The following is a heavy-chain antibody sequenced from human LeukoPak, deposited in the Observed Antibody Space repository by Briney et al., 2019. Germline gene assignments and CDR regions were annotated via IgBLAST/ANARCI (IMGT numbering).Heavy chain of an antibody. Sequence: SETLSLTCTVSGGSISSSSYYWGWIRQPPGKGLEWIGSIYYSGSTYYNPSLKSRVTISVDTSRNQFSLKLSSVTAADTAVYYCARDLWELNVRYFDLWGRGTLVTVSS. CDR2: IYYSGST. CDR1: GGSISSSSYY. J-gene: IGHJ2*01. CDR3: ARDLWELNVRYFDL. D-gene: IGHD1-26*01. V-gene: IGHV4-39*07.